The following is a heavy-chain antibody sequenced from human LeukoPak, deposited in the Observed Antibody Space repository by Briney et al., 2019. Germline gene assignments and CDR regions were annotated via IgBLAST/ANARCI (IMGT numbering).Heavy chain of an antibody. Sequence: SETLSLTCAVYGGSFSGYYWSWIRKPPGKGLEWIGEINHSGSTNYNPSLKSRVTISVDTSKNQFSLKLSSVTAADTAVYYCASLHTMIREPHAYWGQGTLVTVSS. CDR3: ASLHTMIREPHAY. D-gene: IGHD3-22*01. V-gene: IGHV4-34*01. J-gene: IGHJ4*02. CDR2: INHSGST. CDR1: GGSFSGYY.